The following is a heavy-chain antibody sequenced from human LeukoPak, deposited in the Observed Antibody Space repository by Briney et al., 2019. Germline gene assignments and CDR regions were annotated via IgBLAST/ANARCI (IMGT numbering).Heavy chain of an antibody. Sequence: SETLSLTCTVSGYSISSGYYWGWIRQPPGKGLEWIGSIYHSGSTYYNPSLKSRVTISVDTSKNQFSLKLSSVTAADTAVYYCARLTYYYDSSGSPGAFDIWGQGTMVTVSS. V-gene: IGHV4-38-2*02. J-gene: IGHJ3*02. D-gene: IGHD3-22*01. CDR2: IYHSGST. CDR1: GYSISSGYY. CDR3: ARLTYYYDSSGSPGAFDI.